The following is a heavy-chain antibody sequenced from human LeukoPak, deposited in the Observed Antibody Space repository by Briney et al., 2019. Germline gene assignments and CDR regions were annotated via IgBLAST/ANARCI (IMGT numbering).Heavy chain of an antibody. Sequence: SETLSLTCAVYGGSFSGYYWSWIRQPPGKGLEWIGEINHSGSTNYNPSLKSRVTISVDTSKNQFSLKLSSVTAADTAVYYCARGPPPLYDILTGYHNWFDPWGQGTLVTVSS. CDR3: ARGPPPLYDILTGYHNWFDP. D-gene: IGHD3-9*01. V-gene: IGHV4-34*01. CDR1: GGSFSGYY. J-gene: IGHJ5*02. CDR2: INHSGST.